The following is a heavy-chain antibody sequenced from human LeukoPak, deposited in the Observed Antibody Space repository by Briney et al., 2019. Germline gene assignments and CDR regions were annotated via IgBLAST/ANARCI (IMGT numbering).Heavy chain of an antibody. J-gene: IGHJ4*02. V-gene: IGHV3-30*03. CDR3: ALSGGSGYDTGYYFDY. Sequence: QTGRSLRLSCAASGFTFSSYGMHWVRQAPGKGLEGVAVISYDGSNKYYADSVKGRFTISRDNSKNTLYLQMNSLRAEDTAVYYCALSGGSGYDTGYYFDYWGQGALVTVSS. CDR1: GFTFSSYG. D-gene: IGHD5-12*01. CDR2: ISYDGSNK.